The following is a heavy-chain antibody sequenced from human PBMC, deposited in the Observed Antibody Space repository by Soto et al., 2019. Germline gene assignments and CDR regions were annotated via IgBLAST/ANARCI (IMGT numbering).Heavy chain of an antibody. Sequence: PGGSLRLSCAASGFTLSRHTMNWVRQDPGKGLEWVSFIGSRTSDIYYADSVKGRFTISRDNAKNSLYLDLTRLRAEDTAVYFCVRDYYDTSGYPNTFDMWGQGTMVTVSS. V-gene: IGHV3-21*01. J-gene: IGHJ3*02. CDR2: IGSRTSDI. D-gene: IGHD3-22*01. CDR1: GFTLSRHT. CDR3: VRDYYDTSGYPNTFDM.